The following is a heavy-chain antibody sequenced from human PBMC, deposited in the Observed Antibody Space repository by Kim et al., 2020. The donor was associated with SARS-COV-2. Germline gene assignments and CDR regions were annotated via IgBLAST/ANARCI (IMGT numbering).Heavy chain of an antibody. CDR3: ATSLPFSSSPALDF. D-gene: IGHD6-6*01. V-gene: IGHV4-31*03. Sequence: SETLSLTCTVVDGSISTGGYSWNWIRQHPEKGLEWLGYIFYSGRTKYNPSLENRISLSVDAPKNRFSQKLTSVTAADTALYFCATSLPFSSSPALDFWG. CDR2: IFYSGRT. J-gene: IGHJ3*01. CDR1: DGSISTGGYS.